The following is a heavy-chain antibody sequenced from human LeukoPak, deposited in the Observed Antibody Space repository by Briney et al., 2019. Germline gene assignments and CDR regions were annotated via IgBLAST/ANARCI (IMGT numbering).Heavy chain of an antibody. Sequence: ASETLSLTCTVSGGSISSSSYYWGWIRQPPGKGLEWIASIYDGRSTYYNPSLKSRLTISVDTSKNQFSLKLSSVTATDTATYYCARPYHYDSGSRGTAFDIWGQGTMVTVSS. V-gene: IGHV4-39*01. D-gene: IGHD3-10*01. CDR1: GGSISSSSYY. J-gene: IGHJ3*02. CDR3: ARPYHYDSGSRGTAFDI. CDR2: IYDGRST.